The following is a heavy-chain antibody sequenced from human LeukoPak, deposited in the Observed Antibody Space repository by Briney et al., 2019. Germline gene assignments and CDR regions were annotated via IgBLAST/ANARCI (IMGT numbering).Heavy chain of an antibody. Sequence: SETLSLTCAVSGGSISSSNWWCRVRQPPGKRLEWIEVIYHSGSTNYHPSLKSRVTISVHKSNTQFSLKLSAVTAADTAVYYCARFRGPYSSSSNHYWGQGTLVTVSS. J-gene: IGHJ4*02. CDR2: IYHSGST. D-gene: IGHD6-13*01. CDR3: ARFRGPYSSSSNHY. CDR1: GGSISSSNW. V-gene: IGHV4-4*02.